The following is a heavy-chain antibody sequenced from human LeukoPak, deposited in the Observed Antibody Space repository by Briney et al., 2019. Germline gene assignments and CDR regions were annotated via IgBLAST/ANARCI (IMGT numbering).Heavy chain of an antibody. CDR2: IYYSGTT. D-gene: IGHD6-13*01. CDR3: ARAGQRIAAAGYFDY. CDR1: GGSIGSYY. J-gene: IGHJ4*02. Sequence: PSETLSLTCTVSGGSIGSYYWSWIRQPPGKGLEWIGYIYYSGTTNYNPSLKSRVTISVDTSKNQFSLKLSSVTAADTAVYYCARAGQRIAAAGYFDYWGQGTLVTVSS. V-gene: IGHV4-59*01.